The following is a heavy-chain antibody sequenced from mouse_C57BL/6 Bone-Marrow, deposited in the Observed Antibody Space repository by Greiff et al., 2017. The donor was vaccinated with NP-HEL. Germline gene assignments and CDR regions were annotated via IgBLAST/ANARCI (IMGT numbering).Heavy chain of an antibody. D-gene: IGHD1-1*01. CDR3: TTAISTVVAGFDY. J-gene: IGHJ2*01. Sequence: EVKLMESGAELVRPGASVKLSCTASGFNFTDYYMHWVKQRPEQGLEWIGWIDPENGDTEYASKFQGKATITADTSSNTAYLQLSSLTSEDTAVYYCTTAISTVVAGFDYWGQGTTLTVSS. V-gene: IGHV14-4*01. CDR2: IDPENGDT. CDR1: GFNFTDYY.